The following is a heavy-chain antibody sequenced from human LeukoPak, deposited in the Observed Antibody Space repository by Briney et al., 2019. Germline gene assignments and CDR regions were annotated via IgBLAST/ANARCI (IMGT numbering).Heavy chain of an antibody. J-gene: IGHJ4*02. V-gene: IGHV3-23*01. D-gene: IGHD3-22*01. CDR1: GFTFDDYG. Sequence: RPGGSLRLSCAASGFTFDDYGMSWVRQAPGKGLEWVSAISGSGGSTYYADSVKGRFTISRDNSKNTLYLQMNSLRAEDTAVYYCAKIASITMIVVVINFFDYWGQGTLVTVSS. CDR2: ISGSGGST. CDR3: AKIASITMIVVVINFFDY.